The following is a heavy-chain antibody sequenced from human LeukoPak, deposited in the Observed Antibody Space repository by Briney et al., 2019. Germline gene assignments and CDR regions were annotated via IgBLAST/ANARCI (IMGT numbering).Heavy chain of an antibody. CDR1: GGTFSSYA. Sequence: SVKVSCKASGGTFSSYAISWVRQAPGQGLEWMGGIIPIFGTANYAQKFQGRVTITADESTSTAYMELSSLRSEDTAVYYCASQYYYDSSGSPLNLWGRGTLVTVSS. V-gene: IGHV1-69*13. J-gene: IGHJ2*01. D-gene: IGHD3-22*01. CDR3: ASQYYYDSSGSPLNL. CDR2: IIPIFGTA.